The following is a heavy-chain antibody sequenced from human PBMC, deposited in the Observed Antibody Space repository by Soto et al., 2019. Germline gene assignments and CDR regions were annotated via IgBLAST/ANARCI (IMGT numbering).Heavy chain of an antibody. J-gene: IGHJ6*01. CDR2: IIDSGGST. V-gene: IGHV3-23*01. Sequence: GGSLRLSCAASGFTFSSCAMGWVRHAPGKGLEWVSDIIDSGGSTYYADSVKGRFTISRDNSKSTLYLQMNSLRAEDTALYYCVKERSYYYYDVVDVCGQGTTVTGSA. CDR1: GFTFSSCA. CDR3: VKERSYYYYDVVDV.